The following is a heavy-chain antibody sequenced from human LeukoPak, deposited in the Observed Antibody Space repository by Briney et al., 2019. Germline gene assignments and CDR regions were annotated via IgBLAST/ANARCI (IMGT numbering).Heavy chain of an antibody. Sequence: SETLSLTCTVSGGSLSDYFWTWMRQPAGKGLEWIGRKSTSGNTNYNPSLKSRVTMSVNMSKNRFSLEVNSVTTADTAVYYCARRYCTSTTCYYGAFDIWGQGTMVTVSS. D-gene: IGHD2-8*01. J-gene: IGHJ3*02. CDR2: KSTSGNT. V-gene: IGHV4-4*07. CDR1: GGSLSDYF. CDR3: ARRYCTSTTCYYGAFDI.